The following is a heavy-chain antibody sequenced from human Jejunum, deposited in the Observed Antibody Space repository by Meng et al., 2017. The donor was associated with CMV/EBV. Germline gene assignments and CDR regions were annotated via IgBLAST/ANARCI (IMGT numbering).Heavy chain of an antibody. D-gene: IGHD1-7*01. CDR2: ISNNVLYT. CDR1: GSTISHHY. V-gene: IGHV3-11*05. Sequence: QVHLDPSRGGLLNPGGSLRFSCAGSGSTISHHYMRCIRQAPGKGLEWVAFISNNVLYTKYADSVKSRFTISRDNPRNSRYLQMNSLRAEDTGMYYCVTENYANPESWGQGTLVTVSS. J-gene: IGHJ5*02. CDR3: VTENYANPES.